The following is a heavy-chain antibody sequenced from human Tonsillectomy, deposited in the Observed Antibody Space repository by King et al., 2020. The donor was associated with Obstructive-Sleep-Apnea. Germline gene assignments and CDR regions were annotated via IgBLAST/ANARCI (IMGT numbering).Heavy chain of an antibody. Sequence: QLQESGPGLVKPSETLSLTCTVSGGSISSSSYYWGWIRQPPGKGLEWIGSIYYSGSTYYNPSLKSRVTISVDTSKNQFSLKLSSVTAADTAVYYCASQDAYYYDSSGYIADYFDYWGQGTLVTVSS. V-gene: IGHV4-39*01. J-gene: IGHJ4*02. CDR2: IYYSGST. CDR1: GGSISSSSYY. CDR3: ASQDAYYYDSSGYIADYFDY. D-gene: IGHD3-22*01.